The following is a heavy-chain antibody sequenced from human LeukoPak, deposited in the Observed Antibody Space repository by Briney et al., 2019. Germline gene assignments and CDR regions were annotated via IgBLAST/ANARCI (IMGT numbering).Heavy chain of an antibody. Sequence: GGSLRLSCAASGFTFSDYYMSWTRQAPGKGLEWVSYISSSGSTIDYADSVKGRFTISRDNAKNSVYLQMNSLRAEDTAVYYCAREGCYDILTGYTFYGGYWGQGTLVTVSS. V-gene: IGHV3-11*04. D-gene: IGHD3-9*01. J-gene: IGHJ4*02. CDR2: ISSSGSTI. CDR3: AREGCYDILTGYTFYGGY. CDR1: GFTFSDYY.